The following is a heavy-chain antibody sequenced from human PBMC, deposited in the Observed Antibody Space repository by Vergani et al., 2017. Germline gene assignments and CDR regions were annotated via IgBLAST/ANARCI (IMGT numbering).Heavy chain of an antibody. CDR3: ARSQYDFWSGLHSYFDY. D-gene: IGHD3-3*01. V-gene: IGHV4-59*01. J-gene: IGHJ4*02. CDR2: IYYSGST. Sequence: QVQLQESGPGLVKPSETLSLTRTVSGGSISSYYWSWIRQPPGKGLEWIGYIYYSGSTNYNTSLKSRVTRSVDTSKTQFSLKLSSLTAADTAVYYCARSQYDFWSGLHSYFDYWGQGTLVTGSS. CDR1: GGSISSYY.